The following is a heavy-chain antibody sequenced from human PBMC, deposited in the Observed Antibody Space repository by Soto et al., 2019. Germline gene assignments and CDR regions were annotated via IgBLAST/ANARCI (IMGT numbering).Heavy chain of an antibody. V-gene: IGHV1-3*01. J-gene: IGHJ3*01. CDR1: GYTFSSYG. CDR3: ARQDAFDV. CDR2: INVGNGNT. Sequence: QVQLVQPGAEVKEPGASVKVSCKASGYTFSSYGMHWLRQAPGQRLEWMGWINVGNGNTAYSQKSQGRVTITRVTTASTAYIELRSLISEDTAGYYCARQDAFDVWGQGTMVTVSS.